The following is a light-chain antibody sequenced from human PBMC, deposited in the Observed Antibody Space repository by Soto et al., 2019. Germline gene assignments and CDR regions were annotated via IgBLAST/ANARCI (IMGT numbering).Light chain of an antibody. CDR3: LQYNSHPLT. V-gene: IGKV1-17*03. CDR2: DAS. J-gene: IGKJ4*02. Sequence: DIPMTQSPSAMSASLGDRVTITCRASQGISSSLAWFQQKPGKVPKRLIYDASTVQGGVPSRFSGSGSGTAFTLTISSLQPEDFATYYCLQYNSHPLTFGGGTKVEI. CDR1: QGISSS.